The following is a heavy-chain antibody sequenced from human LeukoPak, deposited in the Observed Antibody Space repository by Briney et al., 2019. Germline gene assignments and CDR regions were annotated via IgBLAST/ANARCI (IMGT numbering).Heavy chain of an antibody. J-gene: IGHJ5*02. V-gene: IGHV3-23*01. CDR1: GFTFRSYA. CDR3: AKVTFEGVDP. D-gene: IGHD2/OR15-2a*01. CDR2: ISGSGGST. Sequence: GGSLRLSCAASGFTFRSYAMSWVRQAPGKGLEWVSGISGSGGSTYYADSVKGRFTISRDNSKNTLYLQMNSLRAEDTAVYYCAKVTFEGVDPWGQGTLVTVSS.